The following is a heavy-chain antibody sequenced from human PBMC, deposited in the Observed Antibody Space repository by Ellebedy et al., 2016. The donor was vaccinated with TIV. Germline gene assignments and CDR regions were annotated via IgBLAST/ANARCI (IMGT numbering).Heavy chain of an antibody. CDR2: IKQDGSKT. Sequence: GESLKISCAASGFTFSSYWMSWVRQAPGKGLEWVANIKQDGSKTYHVDAVKGRFTISRDNARNSLYLQMNNLRVEDTAVYYCATSGGRQRYSDWGQGSLVTVST. J-gene: IGHJ4*02. CDR3: ATSGGRQRYSD. D-gene: IGHD2-2*02. V-gene: IGHV3-7*01. CDR1: GFTFSSYW.